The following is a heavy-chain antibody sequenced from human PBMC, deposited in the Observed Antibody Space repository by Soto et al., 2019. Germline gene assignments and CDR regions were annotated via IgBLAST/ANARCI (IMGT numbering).Heavy chain of an antibody. CDR1: GYTFTSYG. CDR3: ARFSGGSYNTYYFYYGMDV. V-gene: IGHV1-18*01. Sequence: ASGKVSCKASGYTFTSYGISWVRQAPGQGLEWMGWISAYNGNTNYAQKLQGRVTMTTDTSTSTAYMELRSLRSDDTAVYYCARFSGGSYNTYYFYYGMDVWGQGTTVTVSS. CDR2: ISAYNGNT. J-gene: IGHJ6*02. D-gene: IGHD2-15*01.